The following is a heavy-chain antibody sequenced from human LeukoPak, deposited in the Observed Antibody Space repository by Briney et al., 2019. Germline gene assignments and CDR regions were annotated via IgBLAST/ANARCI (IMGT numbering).Heavy chain of an antibody. CDR3: ARSKLGIDRAFDI. CDR1: GLTFRRYG. J-gene: IGHJ3*02. Sequence: GGSLRLSCAASGLTFRRYGMHWVRQTPGKGLEWVAFIESDESIRQYADLVKGRFTISRDNSKNMLYLQMNSLTTEDTAVYYCARSKLGIDRAFDIWGQGTMVTVSS. V-gene: IGHV3-30*19. CDR2: IESDESIR. D-gene: IGHD7-27*01.